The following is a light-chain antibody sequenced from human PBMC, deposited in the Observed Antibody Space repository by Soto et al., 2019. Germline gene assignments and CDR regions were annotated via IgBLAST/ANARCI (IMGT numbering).Light chain of an antibody. V-gene: IGLV2-14*03. CDR2: DVT. CDR1: TSDVGAYNY. Sequence: QSALTQPASVSGSLGQSITIPCTGTTSDVGAYNYVSLYQQHPGKAPQLVIYDVTNRPSGVSNRFSGSKSGNTAALTISGLQAEDEADYSCRSFTSSSTLVFCGGTTLTVL. J-gene: IGLJ3*02. CDR3: RSFTSSSTLV.